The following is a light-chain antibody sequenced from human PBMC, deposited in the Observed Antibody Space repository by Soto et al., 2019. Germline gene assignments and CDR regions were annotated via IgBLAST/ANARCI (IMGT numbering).Light chain of an antibody. CDR2: CAS. V-gene: IGKV3-15*01. J-gene: IGKJ1*01. CDR1: QSVSSN. CDR3: QQYNNWPPWT. Sequence: EIVMTQSPATLSVSPGERATLSCRASQSVSSNLAWYQQEPGQAPRLLIYCASTRATGIPARFSGSGSGTEFTLTISSLQSEDFEVYYCQQYNNWPPWTFGQGTKVEIK.